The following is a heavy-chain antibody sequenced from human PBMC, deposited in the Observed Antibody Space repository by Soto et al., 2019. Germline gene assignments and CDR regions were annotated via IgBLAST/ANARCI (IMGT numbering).Heavy chain of an antibody. D-gene: IGHD1-26*01. CDR1: GCTFTNYD. V-gene: IGHV1-18*01. CDR2: ISAYNGHT. J-gene: IGHJ4*02. Sequence: QVQLMQSGAEVMNPGASVKVSCKASGCTFTNYDISWVRQAPGQGLEWMGWISAYNGHTDYVQKFQGRVTMTTDISTTTAYMELRSLTSDDTAVYYCARGWELDYWGQGALVTVSS. CDR3: ARGWELDY.